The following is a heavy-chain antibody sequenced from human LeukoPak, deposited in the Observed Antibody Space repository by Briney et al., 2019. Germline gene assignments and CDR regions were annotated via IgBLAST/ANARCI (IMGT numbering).Heavy chain of an antibody. V-gene: IGHV3-23*01. CDR2: ISSGADYT. Sequence: PGGSLRLSCAAPLFTFSSYAMTSVRQAPGKGLEWVSTISSGADYTYYADSVKGRFTISRDNSKITLYLQMNSLRAEDTSVYYCAREPNNVVTPAGFDYWGQGTLVTVSS. D-gene: IGHD2-2*01. J-gene: IGHJ4*02. CDR3: AREPNNVVTPAGFDY. CDR1: LFTFSSYA.